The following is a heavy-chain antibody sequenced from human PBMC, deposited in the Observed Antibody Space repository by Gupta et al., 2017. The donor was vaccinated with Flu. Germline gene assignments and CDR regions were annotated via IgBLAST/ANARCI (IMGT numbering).Heavy chain of an antibody. J-gene: IGHJ4*02. CDR1: GGPFCSSA. D-gene: IGHD6-13*01. CDR2: IIPIFGTA. V-gene: IGHV1-69*01. Sequence: QVQLLQSGAAVKQPGSSVPVSCTASGGPFCSSAISWVRQAPGQGLEWMGRIIPIFGTANYAQKFQGRVTITADESTSTAYMELSSLRSEDTAVYYCARAFRSRAAAVWSSEDYWGQGTLGTVSS. CDR3: ARAFRSRAAAVWSSEDY.